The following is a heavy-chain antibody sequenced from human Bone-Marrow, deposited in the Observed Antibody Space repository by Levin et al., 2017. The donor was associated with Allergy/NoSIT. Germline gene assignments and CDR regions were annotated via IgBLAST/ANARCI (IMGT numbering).Heavy chain of an antibody. V-gene: IGHV3-30*04. CDR3: TRGSGSYPWAVFDH. J-gene: IGHJ4*02. CDR2: MSHDGNFK. CDR1: GFNFSAYE. D-gene: IGHD3-16*01. Sequence: TGGSLRLSCAASGFNFSAYEMNWVRQAPGKGLEWVAVMSHDGNFKSYADSVRGRFTISRDNSENTLYLQMNSLRLEDTGLYYCTRGSGSYPWAVFDHWGLGTLVTVSS.